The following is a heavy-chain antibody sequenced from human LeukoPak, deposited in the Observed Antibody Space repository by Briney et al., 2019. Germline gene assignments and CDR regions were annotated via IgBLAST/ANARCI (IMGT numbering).Heavy chain of an antibody. V-gene: IGHV3-21*01. CDR1: GFTFSSYS. CDR3: ARDPYSSGWYKDAFDI. J-gene: IGHJ3*02. Sequence: PGGSLRLSCAASGFTFSSYSMNWVRQAPGKGLKWVSSISGSSSYINYADSVKGRFTISRDNAQNSLFLQLNSLRAEDTAVYYCARDPYSSGWYKDAFDIWGQGTMVTVSS. CDR2: ISGSSSYI. D-gene: IGHD6-19*01.